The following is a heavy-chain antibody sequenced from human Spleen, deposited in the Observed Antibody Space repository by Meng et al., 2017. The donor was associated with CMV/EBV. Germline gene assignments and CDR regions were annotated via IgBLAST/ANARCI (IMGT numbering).Heavy chain of an antibody. V-gene: IGHV4-30-4*01. CDR3: ARVGWRQWSFDL. J-gene: IGHJ2*01. Sequence: QVQLQESGPGLVKPSQXLSLTCTVSGGSISSGDYYWSWIRQPPGKGLELIGHIYYSGSTSYNPSLKSRVTISVDTSNNQFPLKLSSVTAADTAVYHCARVGWRQWSFDLWGRGTLVTVSS. CDR1: GGSISSGDYY. D-gene: IGHD5-18*01. CDR2: IYYSGST.